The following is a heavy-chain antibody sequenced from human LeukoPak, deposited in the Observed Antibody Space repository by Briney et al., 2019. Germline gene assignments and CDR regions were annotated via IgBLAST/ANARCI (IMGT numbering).Heavy chain of an antibody. D-gene: IGHD2-15*01. J-gene: IGHJ4*02. CDR3: ARQLGYCSGGSCYFDY. CDR2: ISGDGGGT. Sequence: PGGSLRLSCAASGFTFNNYAMSWVRQAPGKGLEWVSAISGDGGGTYYADSVKGRFTVSRDNSKNTLYLQMNSLRAEDTALYYCARQLGYCSGGSCYFDYWGQGTLVTVSS. V-gene: IGHV3-23*01. CDR1: GFTFNNYA.